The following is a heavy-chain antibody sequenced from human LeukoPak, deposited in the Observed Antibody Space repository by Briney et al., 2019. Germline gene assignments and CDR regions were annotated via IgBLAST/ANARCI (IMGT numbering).Heavy chain of an antibody. CDR3: ARALSSWDQFDY. D-gene: IGHD6-13*01. Sequence: ASVKVSCKASGYTFTCYYMHWVRQAPGQGLEWMGWINPNSGGTNYAQKFQGRVTMTRDTSISTAYMELSRLRSDDTAVYYCARALSSWDQFDYWGQGTLVTVSS. CDR1: GYTFTCYY. V-gene: IGHV1-2*02. CDR2: INPNSGGT. J-gene: IGHJ4*02.